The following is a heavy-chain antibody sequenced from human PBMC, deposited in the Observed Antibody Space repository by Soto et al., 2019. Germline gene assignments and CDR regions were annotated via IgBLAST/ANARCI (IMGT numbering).Heavy chain of an antibody. V-gene: IGHV3-7*01. D-gene: IGHD5-12*01. Sequence: EVQLVESGGGLVQPGGSLRLSCAASGFTFRSYWMSCVRQAPGRGLEWVANIKEDGGEEDYVDSVKGRFTISRDNSKNSLYLQMNSLRGEDTAVYYWARLRVGYDFDYWGQGIQVTVAS. CDR1: GFTFRSYW. CDR3: ARLRVGYDFDY. J-gene: IGHJ4*02. CDR2: IKEDGGEE.